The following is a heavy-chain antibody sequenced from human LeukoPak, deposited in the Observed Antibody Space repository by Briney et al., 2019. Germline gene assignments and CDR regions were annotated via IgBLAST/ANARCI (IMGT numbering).Heavy chain of an antibody. CDR1: GGSISSYY. CDR3: ARVVAGYFDY. D-gene: IGHD6-19*01. V-gene: IGHV4-59*01. Sequence: SETLSLTCTVSGGSISSYYWSWIRQPPGKGLEWIGYIYYSGSTNYNPSPKSRVTISVDTSKNQFSLKLSSVTAADTAVYYCARVVAGYFDYWGQGTLVTVSS. CDR2: IYYSGST. J-gene: IGHJ4*02.